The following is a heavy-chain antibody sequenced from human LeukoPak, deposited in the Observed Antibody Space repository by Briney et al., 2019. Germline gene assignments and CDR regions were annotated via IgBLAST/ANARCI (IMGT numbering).Heavy chain of an antibody. CDR3: AKDKGGWELLGYYDH. Sequence: GGSLRLSCAASGFTVSSNYMSWVRQAPGKGLEWVSVISTGGFTYYADSVKGRFTISRDNSKNTLYLQMNSLRVADTAIYFCAKDKGGWELLGYYDHWGQGTLVTVSS. V-gene: IGHV3-53*01. CDR1: GFTVSSNY. J-gene: IGHJ4*02. CDR2: ISTGGFT. D-gene: IGHD4-23*01.